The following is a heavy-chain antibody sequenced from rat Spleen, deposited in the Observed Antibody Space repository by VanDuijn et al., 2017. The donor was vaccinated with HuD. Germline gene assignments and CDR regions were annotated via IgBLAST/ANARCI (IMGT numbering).Heavy chain of an antibody. CDR1: GFTFSDYY. V-gene: IGHV5-22*01. Sequence: EVQLVESGGGLVQPGRSMKLSCAASGFTFSDYYMAWVRQAPKKGLEWVASISYEGSSTYYGDSVKGRFTISRDNAKSTLYLQMNSLSSEDTATYYCASGGNTYYGYTTLFDYWGQGVMVTVSS. D-gene: IGHD1-9*01. CDR2: ISYEGSST. CDR3: ASGGNTYYGYTTLFDY. J-gene: IGHJ2*01.